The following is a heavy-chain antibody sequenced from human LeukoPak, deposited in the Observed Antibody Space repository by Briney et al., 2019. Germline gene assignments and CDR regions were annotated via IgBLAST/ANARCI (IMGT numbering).Heavy chain of an antibody. J-gene: IGHJ4*02. Sequence: SETLSLTCAVYGGSFSGYYWSWIRQPPGKGLEWIGEINHSGSTNYNPSLKSRVTISVDTSKNQFSLKLSSVTAADTAVYYCARLEPILYGDQFYFDYWGQGTLVTVSS. D-gene: IGHD4-17*01. V-gene: IGHV4-34*01. CDR2: INHSGST. CDR1: GGSFSGYY. CDR3: ARLEPILYGDQFYFDY.